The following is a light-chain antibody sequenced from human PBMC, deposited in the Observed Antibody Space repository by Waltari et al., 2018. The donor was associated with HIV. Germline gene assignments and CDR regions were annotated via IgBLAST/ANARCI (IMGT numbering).Light chain of an antibody. Sequence: QAVLPQPPSASGTPGQRVTISCSGSSSNIGSNLVNWYQQLPGTAPKLLIYSNNQRPSGVPDRFSGSKSGTSASLAISGLQSEDEADYYCAAWDDSLNGWVFGGGTKLTVL. CDR3: AAWDDSLNGWV. V-gene: IGLV1-44*01. CDR2: SNN. CDR1: SSNIGSNL. J-gene: IGLJ3*02.